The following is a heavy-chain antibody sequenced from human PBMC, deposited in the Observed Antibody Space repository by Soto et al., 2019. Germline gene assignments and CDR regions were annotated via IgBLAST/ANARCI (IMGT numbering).Heavy chain of an antibody. D-gene: IGHD3-22*01. J-gene: IGHJ4*02. V-gene: IGHV3-23*01. CDR3: AKDWDPRKYYYDGSGVLFAPKQEFDY. CDR2: ISGSGSST. Sequence: GGSLRLSCAASGFTFSSYAMSWVRQAPGKGLEWVSAISGSGSSTYHADSVKGRFTISRDNSKNTLYLQMNSLRAEDTAVYYCAKDWDPRKYYYDGSGVLFAPKQEFDYWGQGTLATGPS. CDR1: GFTFSSYA.